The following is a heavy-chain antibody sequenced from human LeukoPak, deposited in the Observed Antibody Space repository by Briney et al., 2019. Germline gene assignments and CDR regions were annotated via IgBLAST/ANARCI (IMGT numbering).Heavy chain of an antibody. CDR1: GFTFSSYS. Sequence: GGSLRLSCAASGFTFSSYSMNWVRQAPGKGLEWVSYISSSSSTIYYADSVKGRFAISRDNSKNILYLQINTLRAEDTAVYYCAQDRAWIQFWSWGQGTLVTVSS. CDR2: ISSSSSTI. CDR3: AQDRAWIQFWS. D-gene: IGHD5-18*01. J-gene: IGHJ1*01. V-gene: IGHV3-48*01.